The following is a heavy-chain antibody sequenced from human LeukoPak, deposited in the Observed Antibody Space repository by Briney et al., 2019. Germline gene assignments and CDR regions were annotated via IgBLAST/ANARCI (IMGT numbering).Heavy chain of an antibody. CDR3: AKDVGKWESLHFFDY. CDR1: GFTLSTNA. V-gene: IGHV3-23*01. J-gene: IGHJ4*02. CDR2: ISGSGAST. Sequence: GGSLRLSWLTSGFTLSTNAMSWVRQAPGKGLEWISGISGSGASTYYADSVKGRFTISRDDSRNTLYLQMNSLRGDDTAVYYCAKDVGKWESLHFFDYWGQGTLVTVSS. D-gene: IGHD1-26*01.